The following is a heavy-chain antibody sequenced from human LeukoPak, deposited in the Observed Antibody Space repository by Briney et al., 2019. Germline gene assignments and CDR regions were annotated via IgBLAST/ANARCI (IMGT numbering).Heavy chain of an antibody. D-gene: IGHD6-6*01. CDR3: AKHAARSSSSGYYFDY. CDR1: GFTFSSYA. CDR2: ISGSGGST. J-gene: IGHJ4*02. V-gene: IGHV3-23*01. Sequence: GSLRLSCAASGFTFSSYAMSWVRQAPGKGMEGVSAISGSGGSTYYADSVKGGFTISRDNSKNTLYLQMNSLRAEDTAVYYCAKHAARSSSSGYYFDYWGQGTLVTVSS.